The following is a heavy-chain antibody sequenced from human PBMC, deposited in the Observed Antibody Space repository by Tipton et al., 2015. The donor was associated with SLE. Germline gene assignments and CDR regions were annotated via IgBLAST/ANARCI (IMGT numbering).Heavy chain of an antibody. V-gene: IGHV4-61*10. CDR1: GGSISSGSYY. J-gene: IGHJ5*02. D-gene: IGHD5-12*01. CDR3: ARGVGYEDL. CDR2: IYYSGST. Sequence: TLSLTCTVSGGSISSGSYYWSWIRQPAGKGLEWIGYIYYSGSTNYNPSLKSRVTISVDTSKNQFSLKLNSVTAADTAVYYCARGVGYEDLWGQGTLVTVSA.